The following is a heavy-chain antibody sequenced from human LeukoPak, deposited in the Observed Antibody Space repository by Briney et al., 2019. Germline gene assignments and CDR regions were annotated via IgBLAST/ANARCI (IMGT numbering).Heavy chain of an antibody. D-gene: IGHD4-11*01. CDR3: ARGSHYSVLPMDV. Sequence: GGSLRPSCAASGFTFSNYVIHWVRQAPGKGLEWVAFIRNDGSNKNYADSVKGRFTISRDNSKNTLYVQMNSLRSEDTAVYYCARGSHYSVLPMDVWGQGTTVTVSS. CDR2: IRNDGSNK. J-gene: IGHJ6*02. V-gene: IGHV3-30*02. CDR1: GFTFSNYV.